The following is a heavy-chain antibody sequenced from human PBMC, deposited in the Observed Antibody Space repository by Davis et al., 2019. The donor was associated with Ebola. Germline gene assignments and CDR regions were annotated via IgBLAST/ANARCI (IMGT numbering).Heavy chain of an antibody. D-gene: IGHD3-16*02. Sequence: MPSETLSLTCTVSGGSISSGGYYWSWIRQHPGKGLEWIGYIYYSGSTYYNPSLKSRVTISVDTSKNQFSLKLSSVTAADTAVYYCASPSFMITFGGVIVIPFGYWGQGTLVTVSS. CDR3: ASPSFMITFGGVIVIPFGY. CDR2: IYYSGST. CDR1: GGSISSGGYY. J-gene: IGHJ4*02. V-gene: IGHV4-31*03.